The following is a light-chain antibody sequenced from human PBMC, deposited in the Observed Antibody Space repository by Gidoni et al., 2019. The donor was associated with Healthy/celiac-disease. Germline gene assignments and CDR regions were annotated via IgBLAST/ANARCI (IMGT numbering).Light chain of an antibody. CDR3: GTWDSSLSAVV. CDR2: ENN. J-gene: IGLJ2*01. Sequence: QSVLTPPPPVSAAPGQKVTISCSGSSSNIGNNYVSWYRQLPGTAPKLRIYENNKRPSGIPDRFSGSKSGTSATLGITGLQTGDEADYYCGTWDSSLSAVVFGGGTKLTVL. CDR1: SSNIGNNY. V-gene: IGLV1-51*02.